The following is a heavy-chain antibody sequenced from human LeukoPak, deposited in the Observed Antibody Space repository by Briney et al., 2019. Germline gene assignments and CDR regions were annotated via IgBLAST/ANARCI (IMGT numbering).Heavy chain of an antibody. Sequence: GGSLRLSCAASGFTFNSYAMTWVRQAAGRGLEWVSTISGASGATYYAESVEGRLSISRGDSKNTLYLQMTSLRVEDTAVYFCARVHPDNNDEYNWFDPWGQGTHVTVSS. CDR3: ARVHPDNNDEYNWFDP. D-gene: IGHD1-1*01. J-gene: IGHJ5*02. CDR1: GFTFNSYA. V-gene: IGHV3-23*01. CDR2: ISGASGAT.